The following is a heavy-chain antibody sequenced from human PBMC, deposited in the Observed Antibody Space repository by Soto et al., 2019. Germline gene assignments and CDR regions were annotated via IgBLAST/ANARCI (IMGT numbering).Heavy chain of an antibody. CDR3: AIGLSGTDVDAFVI. V-gene: IGHV1-45*02. CDR2: ITPSSGNT. Sequence: SVKVSCKASGYTFTYRYLHWVRQAPGQALEWMGWITPSSGNTNYAQKFQDRVTMTRDRSMSTAYMELSSLRSDDTAVYYCAIGLSGTDVDAFVIWGQGTMVTVSS. J-gene: IGHJ3*02. CDR1: GYTFTYRY. D-gene: IGHD3-10*01.